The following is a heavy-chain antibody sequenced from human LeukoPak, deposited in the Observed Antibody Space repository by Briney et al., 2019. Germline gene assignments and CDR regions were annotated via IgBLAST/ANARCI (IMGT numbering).Heavy chain of an antibody. CDR3: ARSPSYDYGNFDY. CDR2: INHSGST. D-gene: IGHD4-17*01. CDR1: GGSFGGYY. V-gene: IGHV4-34*01. J-gene: IGHJ4*02. Sequence: SETLSLTCAVYGGSFGGYYWSWIRQPPGKGLEWIGEINHSGSTNYNPSLKSRVTISVDTSKNQFSLKLSSVTAADTAVYYCARSPSYDYGNFDYWGQGTLVTVSS.